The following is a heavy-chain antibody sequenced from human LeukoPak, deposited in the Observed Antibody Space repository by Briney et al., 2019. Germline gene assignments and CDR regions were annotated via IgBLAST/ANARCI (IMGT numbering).Heavy chain of an antibody. V-gene: IGHV1-2*02. D-gene: IGHD2-21*02. CDR3: SNVPTPIPY. J-gene: IGHJ4*02. CDR2: INPRSGGT. Sequence: ASVKVSCKASGYIFINYHVHWVRQAPGQGLEWMGLINPRSGGTNYAQKFRGRVTMTRDTSINTAYLELISLRSDDTAVYYCSNVPTPIPYWGQGTLVTVSS. CDR1: GYIFINYH.